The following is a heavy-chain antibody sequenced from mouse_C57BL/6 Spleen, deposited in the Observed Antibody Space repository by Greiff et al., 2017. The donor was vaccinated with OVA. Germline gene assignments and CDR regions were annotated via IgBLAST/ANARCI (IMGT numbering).Heavy chain of an antibody. D-gene: IGHD1-1*01. Sequence: QVQLQQPGAELVKPGASVKMSCKASGYTFTSYWITWVKQRPGQGLEWLGDNYPGSGSTNYNEKFKSKATLTVDTSSSTAYMQLSSLTSEDSAVYYCAREGDYYGSSPYFDYWGQGTTLTVSS. J-gene: IGHJ2*01. V-gene: IGHV1-55*01. CDR3: AREGDYYGSSPYFDY. CDR1: GYTFTSYW. CDR2: NYPGSGST.